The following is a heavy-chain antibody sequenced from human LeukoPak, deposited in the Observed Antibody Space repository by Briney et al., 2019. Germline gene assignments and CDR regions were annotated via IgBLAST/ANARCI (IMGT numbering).Heavy chain of an antibody. Sequence: ASVKVSCKASGYTFTGYYMHWVRQAPGQGLEWMGWINPNSGGTNYAQKFQGRVTMTRDTSISTAYMELRSLRSDDTAVYYCARVSSYGDERYNWFDPWGQGTLVTVSS. V-gene: IGHV1-2*02. D-gene: IGHD4-17*01. CDR3: ARVSSYGDERYNWFDP. CDR1: GYTFTGYY. J-gene: IGHJ5*02. CDR2: INPNSGGT.